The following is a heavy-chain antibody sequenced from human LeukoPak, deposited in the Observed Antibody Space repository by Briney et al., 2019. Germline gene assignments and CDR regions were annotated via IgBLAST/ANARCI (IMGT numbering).Heavy chain of an antibody. Sequence: ASVKVSCKASGYTFTSYVFSWVRQAPGQGLEWMGWISAYNGNTNYAQKLQGRVTMTTDTSTSTAYMELRSLRSDDTAVYYCARGPPMYSGSPPDYWGQGTLVTVSS. V-gene: IGHV1-18*01. CDR1: GYTFTSYV. J-gene: IGHJ4*02. CDR3: ARGPPMYSGSPPDY. D-gene: IGHD1-26*01. CDR2: ISAYNGNT.